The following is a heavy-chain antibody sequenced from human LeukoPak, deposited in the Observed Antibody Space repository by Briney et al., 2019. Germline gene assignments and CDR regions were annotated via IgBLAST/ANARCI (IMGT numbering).Heavy chain of an antibody. V-gene: IGHV3-21*01. CDR1: GFTFSSYS. Sequence: GGSLRLSCAASGFTFSSYSMNWVRQAPGKGLEWVSSISSSSSYIYYADSVKGRFTISRDNAKNSLYLQMNSLRAEDTAVYYCARDRTPYGSGWYGDWWFDPWGQGTLVTVSS. J-gene: IGHJ5*02. CDR2: ISSSSSYI. CDR3: ARDRTPYGSGWYGDWWFDP. D-gene: IGHD6-19*01.